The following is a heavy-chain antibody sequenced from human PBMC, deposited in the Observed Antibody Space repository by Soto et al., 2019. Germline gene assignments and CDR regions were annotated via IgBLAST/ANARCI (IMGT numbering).Heavy chain of an antibody. CDR1: GYTFTSYC. V-gene: IGHV1-18*04. CDR2: ISAYNGNT. CDR3: ARDGGAAADLLTGMDV. D-gene: IGHD6-13*01. Sequence: ASVKVSCKSSGYTFTSYCISWVRQAPGQGLEWMGWISAYNGNTNYAQKLQGRVTMTTDTSTSTAYMELRSLRSDDTAVYYCARDGGAAADLLTGMDVWGQGTTVTVSS. J-gene: IGHJ6*02.